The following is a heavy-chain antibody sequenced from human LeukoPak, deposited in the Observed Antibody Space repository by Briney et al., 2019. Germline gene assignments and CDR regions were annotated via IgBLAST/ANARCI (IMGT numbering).Heavy chain of an antibody. D-gene: IGHD1-1*01. CDR1: GFTLSDYY. J-gene: IGHJ4*02. V-gene: IGHV3-11*06. CDR3: ATSPGELEFDY. Sequence: GGSLRLSCAASGFTLSDYYMSWIRQAPGKGLEWLSYISSGSGSTIYADSVKGRFTISRDNAKNSLYLQMNSLRAEDTAIYYCATSPGELEFDYWGQGTLVTVSS. CDR2: ISSGSGST.